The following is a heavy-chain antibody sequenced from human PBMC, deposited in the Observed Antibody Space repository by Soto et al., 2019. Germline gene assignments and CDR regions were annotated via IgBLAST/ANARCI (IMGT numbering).Heavy chain of an antibody. CDR3: ARRSESVVEANTGGMDV. V-gene: IGHV4-30-4*01. D-gene: IGHD2-15*01. CDR2: ICHSGST. J-gene: IGHJ6*02. Sequence: QVQLQESGPGLVKPSQTLSLTCTVSGGSISSGDYYSSWIRQPPGKGLEWIGNICHSGSTYYNPSLKSRVTISVDTSKNQFSLKLSSVTASDTAVYYCARRSESVVEANTGGMDVWGQGTTVTVSS. CDR1: GGSISSGDYY.